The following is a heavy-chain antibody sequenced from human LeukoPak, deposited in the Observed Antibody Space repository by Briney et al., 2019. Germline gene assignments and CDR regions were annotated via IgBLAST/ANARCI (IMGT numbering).Heavy chain of an antibody. CDR1: GYTFTGYY. Sequence: ASVTVSCKASGYTFTGYYMHWVRQAPGQGLEWMGWINPNSGGTNYAQKFQGRVTITRDTSISTAYMELSRLRSDDTAVYYCARAVPTVLLWFGELSGFDYWGQGTLVTVSS. V-gene: IGHV1-2*02. CDR3: ARAVPTVLLWFGELSGFDY. D-gene: IGHD3-10*01. CDR2: INPNSGGT. J-gene: IGHJ4*02.